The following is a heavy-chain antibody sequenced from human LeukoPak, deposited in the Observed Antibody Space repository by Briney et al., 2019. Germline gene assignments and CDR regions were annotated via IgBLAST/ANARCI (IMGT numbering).Heavy chain of an antibody. D-gene: IGHD6-13*01. CDR3: ARGPLYSSNFDY. J-gene: IGHJ4*02. CDR1: GYSISSAYF. V-gene: IGHV4-38-2*01. CDR2: IYYSGST. Sequence: SETLSLTCAVSGYSISSAYFWGWIRQPPGKGLEWIGSIYYSGSTYYNPSLKSRVTISVDTSKNQFSLKLSSVTAADAAVYYCARGPLYSSNFDYWGQGTLVTVSS.